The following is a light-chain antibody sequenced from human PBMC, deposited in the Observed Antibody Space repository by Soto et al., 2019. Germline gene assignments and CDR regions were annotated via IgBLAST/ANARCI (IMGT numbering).Light chain of an antibody. CDR1: QSISSW. CDR3: QQYNSYWT. CDR2: DAS. V-gene: IGKV1-5*01. J-gene: IGKJ1*01. Sequence: DIQMTQSPSTLSASVGDRVTITCRASQSISSWLAWYQQKPGKAPKLLIYDASSVESGVPSRFSGSGSGTEFTLTISSLQPDDFATYYCQQYNSYWTFGQGTKVDSK.